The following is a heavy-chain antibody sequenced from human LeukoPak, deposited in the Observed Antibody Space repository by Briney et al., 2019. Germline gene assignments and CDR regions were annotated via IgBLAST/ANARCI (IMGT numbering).Heavy chain of an antibody. CDR2: ISGSGGST. CDR3: AKCKGDSAGSLEY. CDR1: EFTFSNYV. J-gene: IGHJ4*02. D-gene: IGHD2-8*02. V-gene: IGHV3-23*01. Sequence: TGGSLRLSCAASEFTFSNYVMTWVRQAPGKGLEWVSGISGSGGSTYYADSVKGRFTISRDNSKNTLYLQMNSLRAEDTAVYYCAKCKGDSAGSLEYWGQGTLVTVSS.